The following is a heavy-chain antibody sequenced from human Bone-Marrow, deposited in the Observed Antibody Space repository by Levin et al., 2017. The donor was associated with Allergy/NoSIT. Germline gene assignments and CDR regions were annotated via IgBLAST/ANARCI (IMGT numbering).Heavy chain of an antibody. V-gene: IGHV4-39*07. CDR2: IYYNGST. CDR1: GGSIRSNNYY. D-gene: IGHD2/OR15-2a*01. Sequence: HSQTLSLPCTVSGGSIRSNNYYWGWIRQPPGKGLEWIGSIYYNGSTYYNPSLKSRVTILVDTSKNQFSLKLNSVTAADTAVYYCDSVIIWNQYYLDVWGQGTTVTVSS. CDR3: DSVIIWNQYYLDV. J-gene: IGHJ6*02.